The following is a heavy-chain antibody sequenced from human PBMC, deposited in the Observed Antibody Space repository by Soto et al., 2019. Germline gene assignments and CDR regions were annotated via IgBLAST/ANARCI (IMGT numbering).Heavy chain of an antibody. CDR1: GYTFTSYG. V-gene: IGHV1-18*01. D-gene: IGHD3-22*01. J-gene: IGHJ4*02. CDR2: ISAYNGNT. Sequence: ASVKVSCKASGYTFTSYGISWVRQAPGQGLEWMGWISAYNGNTNYAQKLQGRVTMTTDTSTSTAYMELRSLRSDDTAVYYCARVKNYYDSSGYYPYIDDWGQGTLVTV. CDR3: ARVKNYYDSSGYYPYIDD.